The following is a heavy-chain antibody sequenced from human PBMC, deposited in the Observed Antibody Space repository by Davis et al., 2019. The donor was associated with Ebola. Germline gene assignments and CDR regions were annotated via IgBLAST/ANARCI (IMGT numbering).Heavy chain of an antibody. CDR2: IYSGGST. D-gene: IGHD6-19*01. CDR3: ARVSGWRAYYFDY. Sequence: GGSLRLSCAASGFTVSSNYMSWVRQAPGKGLEWVSVIYSGGSTYYADSVKGRFTISRHNSKNTLCLQMNSLRAEDTAVYYCARVSGWRAYYFDYWGQETLVTVSS. J-gene: IGHJ4*02. V-gene: IGHV3-53*01. CDR1: GFTVSSNY.